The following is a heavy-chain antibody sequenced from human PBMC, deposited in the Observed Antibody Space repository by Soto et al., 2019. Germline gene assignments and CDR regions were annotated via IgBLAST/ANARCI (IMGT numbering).Heavy chain of an antibody. J-gene: IGHJ6*02. CDR2: IYYSGST. D-gene: IGHD3-10*01. CDR3: ARHDYYGSGSYKGTHYYYYGMDV. Sequence: PSETLSLSCTVSGGSISSTSYYWGWIRQPPGKGLEWIGSIYYSGSTYYNPSLKSRVTISVDTSKNQFSLKLSSVAAADTAVYYCARHDYYGSGSYKGTHYYYYGMDVWGQGTTVT. CDR1: GGSISSTSYY. V-gene: IGHV4-39*01.